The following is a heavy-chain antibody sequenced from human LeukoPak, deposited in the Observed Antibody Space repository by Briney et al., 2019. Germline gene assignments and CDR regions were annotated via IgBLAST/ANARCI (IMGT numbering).Heavy chain of an antibody. CDR3: VTPGGYYDSSGYFKDY. CDR1: GGSISSSSYY. CDR2: IYYSGST. V-gene: IGHV4-39*01. Sequence: PSETLSLTCTVSGGSISSSSYYWGWIRQPPGKGLEWIGSIYYSGSTYYNPSLKSRVTISVDTSKNQFSLKLSSVTAADTAVYYCVTPGGYYDSSGYFKDYWGQGTLVTVSS. J-gene: IGHJ4*02. D-gene: IGHD3-22*01.